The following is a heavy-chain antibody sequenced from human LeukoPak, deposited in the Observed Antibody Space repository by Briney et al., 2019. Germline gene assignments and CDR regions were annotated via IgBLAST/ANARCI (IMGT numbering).Heavy chain of an antibody. CDR1: GYTFTSYG. V-gene: IGHV1-18*01. CDR2: ISAYNGNT. CDR3: ARVPSSYYDFWSGYPYYYYYYGMDV. J-gene: IGHJ6*02. Sequence: ASVKVSCKASGYTFTSYGISWVRQAPGQGLEWMGWISAYNGNTNYAQKLQGRVTMTRNTSISTAYMELSSLRSEDTAVYYCARVPSSYYDFWSGYPYYYYYYGMDVWGQGTTVTVSS. D-gene: IGHD3-3*01.